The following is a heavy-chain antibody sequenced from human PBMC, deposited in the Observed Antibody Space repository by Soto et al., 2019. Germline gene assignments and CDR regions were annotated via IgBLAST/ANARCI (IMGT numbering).Heavy chain of an antibody. V-gene: IGHV4-4*02. Sequence: SETLSLTCAVSGGSISSSNWWSWVRQPPGKGLEWIGEIYHSGSTNYNPSLKSRVTISVDKSKNQFSLKLSSVTAADTAVYYCARAENKQWLVQRWWFDPWGQGTLVTVSS. J-gene: IGHJ5*02. D-gene: IGHD6-19*01. CDR2: IYHSGST. CDR1: GGSISSSNW. CDR3: ARAENKQWLVQRWWFDP.